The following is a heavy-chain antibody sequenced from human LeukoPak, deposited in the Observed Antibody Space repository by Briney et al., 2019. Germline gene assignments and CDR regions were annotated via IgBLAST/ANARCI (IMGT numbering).Heavy chain of an antibody. CDR3: ARDRGVDTAMVNWFDP. J-gene: IGHJ5*02. CDR2: INWNGGST. Sequence: GGSLRLSCAASGFTFDDYGMSWVRQAPGKGLEWVSGINWNGGSTGYADSVKGRFTISRDNAKNSLYLQMNSLRAEDTALYYCARDRGVDTAMVNWFDPWGQGTLATVSS. V-gene: IGHV3-20*04. CDR1: GFTFDDYG. D-gene: IGHD5-18*01.